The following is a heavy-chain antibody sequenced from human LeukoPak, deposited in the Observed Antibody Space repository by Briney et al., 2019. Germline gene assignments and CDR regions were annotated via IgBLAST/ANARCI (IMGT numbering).Heavy chain of an antibody. V-gene: IGHV1-24*01. CDR3: ATGVDTAMGVFDY. CDR2: FDPEDGET. D-gene: IGHD5-18*01. J-gene: IGHJ4*02. CDR1: GYTLTQLS. Sequence: ASVKVSCKVSGYTLTQLSMHWVRQAPGKGLEWMGGFDPEDGETIYAQKFQGRVTMTEDTSTDTAYMELSSLRSEDTAVYYCATGVDTAMGVFDYWGQGTLVTVSS.